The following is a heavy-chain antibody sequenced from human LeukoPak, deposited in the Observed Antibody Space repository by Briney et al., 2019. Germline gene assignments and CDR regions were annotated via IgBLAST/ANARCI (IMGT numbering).Heavy chain of an antibody. CDR2: IYYSGST. Sequence: SETLSLTYTVSGGSISSSSYYWGWIRQPPGKGLEWIGSIYYSGSTYYNPSLKSRVTISVDTSKNQFSLKLSSVTAADTAVYYCARGSRGYYDSSAFDYWGQGTLVTVSS. D-gene: IGHD3-22*01. J-gene: IGHJ4*02. CDR1: GGSISSSSYY. V-gene: IGHV4-39*01. CDR3: ARGSRGYYDSSAFDY.